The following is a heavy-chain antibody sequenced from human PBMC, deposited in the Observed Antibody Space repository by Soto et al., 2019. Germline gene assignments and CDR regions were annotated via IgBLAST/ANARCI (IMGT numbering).Heavy chain of an antibody. CDR3: ARLQYCSSTSCAPFDP. CDR1: GGSISSYY. J-gene: IGHJ5*02. V-gene: IGHV4-59*08. D-gene: IGHD2-2*01. Sequence: SETLSLTCTVSGGSISSYYWSWIRQPPGKGLEWIGYIYYSGSTNYNPSLKSRVTISVDTSKNQFSLKLSSVTAADTAVYYCARLQYCSSTSCAPFDPWGQGTLVTVSS. CDR2: IYYSGST.